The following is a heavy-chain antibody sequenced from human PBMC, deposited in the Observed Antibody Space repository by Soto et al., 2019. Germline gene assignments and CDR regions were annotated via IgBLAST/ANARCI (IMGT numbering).Heavy chain of an antibody. J-gene: IGHJ6*02. V-gene: IGHV3-33*01. CDR1: GFTFSSYG. Sequence: QVQLVESGGGVVQPGRSLRLSCAASGFTFSSYGMHWVRQAPGKGLEWVAVIWYDGSNKYYADSVKGRFTISRDNSKNTLYLQTNSLRAEDTAVYYCARRSDYDYGMDVWGQGTTVTVSS. CDR2: IWYDGSNK. CDR3: ARRSDYDYGMDV.